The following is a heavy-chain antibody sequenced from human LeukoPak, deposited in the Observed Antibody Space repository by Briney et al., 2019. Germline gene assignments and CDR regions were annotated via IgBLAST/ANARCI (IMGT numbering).Heavy chain of an antibody. Sequence: SETLSLTCTVSGGSISSSSYYWGWIRQPPGTGLEWIGSIYYSGSTYYNPSLKSRVTISVDTSKNQFSLKLSSVTAADTAVYYCARDLRSRGSSGYYIYFDYWGQGTLVTVSS. CDR1: GGSISSSSYY. CDR2: IYYSGST. CDR3: ARDLRSRGSSGYYIYFDY. J-gene: IGHJ4*02. D-gene: IGHD3-22*01. V-gene: IGHV4-39*02.